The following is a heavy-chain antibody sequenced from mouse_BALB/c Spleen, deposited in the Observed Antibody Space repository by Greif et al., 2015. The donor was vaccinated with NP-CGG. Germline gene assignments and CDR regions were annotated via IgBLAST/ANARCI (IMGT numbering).Heavy chain of an antibody. CDR2: INPSSGYT. CDR1: GYTFTSYT. CDR3: ARYPQAYWYFDV. J-gene: IGHJ1*01. D-gene: IGHD3-2*02. V-gene: IGHV1-4*01. Sequence: VQLQQSGAELARPGASVKMSCKASGYTFTSYTMHWVKQRPGQGLEWIGYINPSSGYTNYNQKFKDKATLTADKSSSTAYMQLSSLTSEDSAVYYCARYPQAYWYFDVWGAGTTVTVSS.